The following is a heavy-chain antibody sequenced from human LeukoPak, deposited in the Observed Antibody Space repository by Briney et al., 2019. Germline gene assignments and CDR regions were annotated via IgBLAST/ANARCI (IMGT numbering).Heavy chain of an antibody. D-gene: IGHD5-12*01. Sequence: PGGSLRLSCAASGFALESYTMTWVRQAPGQGLEWVSLISATSSDINYAESVRGRFTITRDNAKNSLFLQMDSLRVEDTAIYCAKGLFSAFDKYLDSWGQGTLVTVSS. CDR3: AKGLFSAFDKYLDS. V-gene: IGHV3-21*04. J-gene: IGHJ4*02. CDR1: GFALESYT. CDR2: ISATSSDI.